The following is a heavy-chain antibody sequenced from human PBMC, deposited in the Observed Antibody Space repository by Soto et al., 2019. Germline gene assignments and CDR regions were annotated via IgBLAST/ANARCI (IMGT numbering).Heavy chain of an antibody. V-gene: IGHV3-11*01. CDR2: ISGTGDTT. J-gene: IGHJ6*02. CDR3: AIGGGQISYSGMDV. Sequence: PGGSLRLSCEASGFFFSDYYMSLIRQSPGKGLETLCYISGTGDTTSYADSVKGRFTISRDNAKNSLFLHLNSLSAGDTAVYYCAIGGGQISYSGMDVSGQGRRVTVSS. CDR1: GFFFSDYY. D-gene: IGHD2-21*01.